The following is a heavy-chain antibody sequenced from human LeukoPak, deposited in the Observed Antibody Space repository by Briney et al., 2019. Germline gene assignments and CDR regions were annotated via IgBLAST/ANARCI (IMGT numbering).Heavy chain of an antibody. CDR1: GGTFSSYA. Sequence: EASVKVSCKASGGTFSSYAISWVRQAPGQGLEWMGRIIPILGIANYAQKFQGRVMITADKSTSTAYMELSSLRSEDTAVYYCARDLNSGYDYWGQGTLVTVSS. CDR2: IIPILGIA. J-gene: IGHJ4*02. CDR3: ARDLNSGYDY. D-gene: IGHD5-12*01. V-gene: IGHV1-69*04.